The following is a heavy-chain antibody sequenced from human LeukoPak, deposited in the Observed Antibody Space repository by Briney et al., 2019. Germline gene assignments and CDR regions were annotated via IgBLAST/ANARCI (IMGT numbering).Heavy chain of an antibody. CDR1: GGSFSGYY. D-gene: IGHD2-2*01. V-gene: IGHV4-34*12. CDR2: IIHSGST. Sequence: SETLSLTCAVYGGSFSGYYWSWIRQPPGKGLEWIGEIIHSGSTNYNPSLKSRVTISVDTSKNQFSLKLSSVTAADTAVYYCASYCSSTSCAFDYWGQGTLVTVSS. J-gene: IGHJ4*02. CDR3: ASYCSSTSCAFDY.